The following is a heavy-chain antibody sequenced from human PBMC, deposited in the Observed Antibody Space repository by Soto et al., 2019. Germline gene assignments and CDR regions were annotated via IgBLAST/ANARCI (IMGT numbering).Heavy chain of an antibody. Sequence: PGGSLRLSCAASGSTFSSYGTHWVRQAPGKGLEWVAVIWYDGSNKYYADSVKGRFTISRDNSKNTLYLQMNSLRAEDTAVYYCAAQWLSSDYWGQGTLVTVYS. CDR2: IWYDGSNK. CDR1: GSTFSSYG. CDR3: AAQWLSSDY. D-gene: IGHD3-22*01. J-gene: IGHJ4*02. V-gene: IGHV3-33*01.